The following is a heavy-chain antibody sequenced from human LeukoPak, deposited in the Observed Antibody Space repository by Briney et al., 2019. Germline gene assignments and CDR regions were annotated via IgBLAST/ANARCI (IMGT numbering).Heavy chain of an antibody. V-gene: IGHV4-39*01. J-gene: IGHJ4*01. CDR3: GERFSGRFGIDF. D-gene: IGHD1-26*01. CDR1: GGSISSISYY. Sequence: SETLSLTCTISGGSISSISYYWGWIRQPPGKGLEWIGSIYYTGSTYYNPSLKSRVTVSVDTSKNQFSLNLRSVTAADTAVYFWGERFSGRFGIDFWGPGTLVTVSS. CDR2: IYYTGST.